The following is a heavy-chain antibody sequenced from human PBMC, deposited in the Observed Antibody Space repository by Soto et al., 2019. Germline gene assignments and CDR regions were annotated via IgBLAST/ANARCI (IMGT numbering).Heavy chain of an antibody. Sequence: QLHLQESGPGLVKPSETLSLRCTVSDGSISGYYWSWVRQPGGKGLEWIGRIYSTGNANYNPSLKNRVTTSVDTSQNRFSLELTSVTAADTAMYYCVRGDVFDIWGRGIEVTVSS. CDR2: IYSTGNA. CDR3: VRGDVFDI. CDR1: DGSISGYY. J-gene: IGHJ3*02. V-gene: IGHV4-4*07. D-gene: IGHD3-10*01.